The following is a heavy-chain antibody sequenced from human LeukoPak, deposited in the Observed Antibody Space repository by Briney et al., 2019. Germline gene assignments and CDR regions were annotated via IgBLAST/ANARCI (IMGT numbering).Heavy chain of an antibody. D-gene: IGHD3/OR15-3a*01. CDR2: IYHSGST. Sequence: SQTLSLTCTVSGGSISSGGYYWSWIQQPPGKGLEWIGYIYHSGSTYYNPSLKSRVTISVDRSKNQFSLKLSSVTAADTAVYYCARAPRRPGTGGGTYYFDYWGQGTLVTVST. CDR3: ARAPRRPGTGGGTYYFDY. J-gene: IGHJ4*02. CDR1: GGSISSGGYY. V-gene: IGHV4-30-2*01.